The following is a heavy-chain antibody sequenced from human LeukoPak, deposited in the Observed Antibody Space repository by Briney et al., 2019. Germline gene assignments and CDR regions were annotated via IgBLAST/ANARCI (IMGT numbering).Heavy chain of an antibody. V-gene: IGHV3-64D*09. CDR1: GFSISDYA. CDR3: VKDRWVDY. Sequence: PGGSLRLSCSVSGFSISDYAMHWVRQAPGKGLEYVSSISSNGGGTYYVDSVKGRFTISRDNSKNALYLQMSSLRTEDTAVYYCVKDRWVDYWGQGILVSVSS. J-gene: IGHJ4*02. D-gene: IGHD3-16*01. CDR2: ISSNGGGT.